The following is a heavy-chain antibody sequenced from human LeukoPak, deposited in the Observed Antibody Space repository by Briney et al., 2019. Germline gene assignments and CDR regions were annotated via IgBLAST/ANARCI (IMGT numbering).Heavy chain of an antibody. D-gene: IGHD5-12*01. V-gene: IGHV1-69*04. J-gene: IGHJ4*02. CDR1: GGTFSSYA. CDR3: AREGRGYDQPPYDY. CDR2: IIPILGIA. Sequence: SVEVSCKASGGTFSSYAISWVRQAPGQGLEWMGRIIPILGIANYAQKFQGRVTITADKSTSTAYMELSSLRSEDTAVYYCAREGRGYDQPPYDYWGQGTLVTVSS.